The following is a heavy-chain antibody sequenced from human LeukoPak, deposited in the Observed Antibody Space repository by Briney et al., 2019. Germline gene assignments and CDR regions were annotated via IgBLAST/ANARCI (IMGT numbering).Heavy chain of an antibody. CDR3: ARDLRITMVRGVTSGAFDI. D-gene: IGHD3-10*01. CDR2: SNPNSGGT. CDR1: RYTFTGYY. Sequence: ASVKVSCKSSRYTFTGYYMHWVRQAPGQGLEWMGWSNPNSGGTNYAQKFQGRVTMTRDTSISTAYMELSRLRSDDTAVYYCARDLRITMVRGVTSGAFDIWGQGTMVTVSS. V-gene: IGHV1-2*02. J-gene: IGHJ3*02.